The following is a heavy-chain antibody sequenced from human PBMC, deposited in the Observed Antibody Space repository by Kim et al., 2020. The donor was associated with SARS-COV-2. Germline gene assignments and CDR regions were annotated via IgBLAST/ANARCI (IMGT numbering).Heavy chain of an antibody. CDR1: GGSISSATYY. CDR2: VYYSGSA. CDR3: ARHFDYPKAFDI. Sequence: SETLSLTCSASGGSISSATYYWGWIRQPPGNGLEWIGSVYYSGSANYNAALKSRVTISVDTSKNQFSLKLNSVTAADTGVYYCARHFDYPKAFDIWGQGTMVTVSS. V-gene: IGHV4-39*01. J-gene: IGHJ3*02. D-gene: IGHD4-17*01.